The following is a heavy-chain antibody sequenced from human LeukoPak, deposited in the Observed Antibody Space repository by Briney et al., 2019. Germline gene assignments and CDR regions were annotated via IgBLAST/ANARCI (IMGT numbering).Heavy chain of an antibody. CDR3: AKYLWFGEFDYYYYAMDV. J-gene: IGHJ6*02. Sequence: GGSLRLSCAASGFTFGIYAMSWVRQAPGKGLEWVSVLSGSGRSTHYADSVKGRFTISRDNSKNTLYLQLNSLRAEDTAVYYCAKYLWFGEFDYYYYAMDVWGQGTAVTVSS. CDR2: LSGSGRST. CDR1: GFTFGIYA. V-gene: IGHV3-23*01. D-gene: IGHD3-10*01.